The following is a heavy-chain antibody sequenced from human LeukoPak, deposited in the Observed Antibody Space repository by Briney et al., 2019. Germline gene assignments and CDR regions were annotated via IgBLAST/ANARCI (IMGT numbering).Heavy chain of an antibody. V-gene: IGHV3-13*01. Sequence: GGSLRLSCAASGFTFSSYDMHWVRQATGKGLEWVSAIGTAGDTYYPGSVKGRFTISRENAKNSLYLQMNSLRAGDTAVYYCARGRYHYGGNQNPAYYGMDVWGQGTTVTVSS. CDR2: IGTAGDT. CDR1: GFTFSSYD. CDR3: ARGRYHYGGNQNPAYYGMDV. J-gene: IGHJ6*02. D-gene: IGHD4-23*01.